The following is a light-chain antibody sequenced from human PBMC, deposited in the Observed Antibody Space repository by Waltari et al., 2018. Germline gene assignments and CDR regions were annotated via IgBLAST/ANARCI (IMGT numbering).Light chain of an antibody. V-gene: IGLV1-47*01. J-gene: IGLJ2*01. CDR3: AAWDDSLSGVV. CDR2: RSN. Sequence: QSVLTQPPSASGTPGQRVTISCFGSSSNIGSNYVYWYQQLPGTAPKLPSYRSNPRPSGCPDRFSGSKSGTSASLAISGLRSEDEADYHCAAWDDSLSGVVFGGGTKLTVL. CDR1: SSNIGSNY.